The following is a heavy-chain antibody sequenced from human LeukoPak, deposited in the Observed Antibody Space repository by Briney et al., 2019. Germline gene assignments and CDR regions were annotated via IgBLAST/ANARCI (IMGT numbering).Heavy chain of an antibody. J-gene: IGHJ5*02. CDR1: GGSISSGGYY. D-gene: IGHD4-17*01. CDR3: ARGVTTTTSYNWFDP. V-gene: IGHV4-31*03. CDR2: IYYSGST. Sequence: SQTLSLTCTVSGGSISSGGYYWRWIRQHPGKGLEWIGYIYYSGSTYYNPSLKSRVTISVDTSKNQFSLKLTSVTAADTAVYYCARGVTTTTSYNWFDPWDQGTLVTVSS.